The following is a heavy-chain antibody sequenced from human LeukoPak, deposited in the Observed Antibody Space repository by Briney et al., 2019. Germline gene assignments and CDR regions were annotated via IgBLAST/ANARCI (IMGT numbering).Heavy chain of an antibody. CDR3: ARDRQPGRYSGFDN. V-gene: IGHV4-34*01. CDR2: INHSGST. J-gene: IGHJ4*02. D-gene: IGHD3-10*01. CDR1: GGSFSGYY. Sequence: ETLSLTCAVYGGSFSGYYWSWIRQPPGKGLEWIGEINHSGSTNYNPSLKSRVTISVDTSKNQFSLKLSSVTAADTAVYYCARDRQPGRYSGFDNWGQGTLVTVSS.